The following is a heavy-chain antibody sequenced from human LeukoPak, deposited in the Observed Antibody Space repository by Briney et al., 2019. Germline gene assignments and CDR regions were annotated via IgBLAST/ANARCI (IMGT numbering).Heavy chain of an antibody. V-gene: IGHV3-48*03. Sequence: TGGSLRLSCAASRFTFNSYEMIWLRQAPGKGLVWVSYISSSGSTIYYADSVKGRFTIYRDNAKNSLDLQMHRLRADNTAVYYCTREYYGPGQTRDYYYGRDVLGKGTTVTVFS. D-gene: IGHD3-10*01. CDR1: RFTFNSYE. J-gene: IGHJ6*04. CDR2: ISSSGSTI. CDR3: TREYYGPGQTRDYYYGRDV.